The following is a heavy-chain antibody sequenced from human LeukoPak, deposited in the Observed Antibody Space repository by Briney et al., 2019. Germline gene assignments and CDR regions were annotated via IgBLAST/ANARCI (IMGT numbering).Heavy chain of an antibody. CDR2: IYYSGST. V-gene: IGHV4-59*08. J-gene: IGHJ3*02. CDR3: ARLPGFRDAFDI. CDR1: GGSISSYY. Sequence: PSETLSLTCTVSGGSISSYYWSWIRQPPGKGLEWIGYIYYSGSTNYNPSLKSRVTISVDTSKNQFSLKLSSATAADTAVYYCARLPGFRDAFDIWGQGTMVTVSS.